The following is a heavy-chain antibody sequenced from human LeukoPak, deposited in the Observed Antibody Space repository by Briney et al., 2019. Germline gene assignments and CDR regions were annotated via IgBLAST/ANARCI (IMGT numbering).Heavy chain of an antibody. CDR1: GASISSYS. Sequence: SETLSLACTVSGASISSYSWSWTRQPPGKGLEWIGYISYSGSTNYNPSLKSRVTISLDTSKNQFSLRLTSMTAADTAVYYCASLRVWFGEFSWFDPWGQGTLVTVSS. CDR2: ISYSGST. J-gene: IGHJ5*02. D-gene: IGHD3-10*01. V-gene: IGHV4-59*01. CDR3: ASLRVWFGEFSWFDP.